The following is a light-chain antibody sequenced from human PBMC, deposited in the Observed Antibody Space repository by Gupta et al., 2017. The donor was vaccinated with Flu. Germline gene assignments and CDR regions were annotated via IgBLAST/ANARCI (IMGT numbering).Light chain of an antibody. V-gene: IGKV1-33*01. CDR1: EDIINY. Sequence: DIQVTQSPDSLSASVGDSVTITCQANEDIINYLNWYQQKPGRAPKLLIYDASTLETEVPSRFSGRGYGTDFTLTITSLQPDDVATYYCQQYENVPPTFGPGTKVDL. CDR2: DAS. CDR3: QQYENVPPT. J-gene: IGKJ3*01.